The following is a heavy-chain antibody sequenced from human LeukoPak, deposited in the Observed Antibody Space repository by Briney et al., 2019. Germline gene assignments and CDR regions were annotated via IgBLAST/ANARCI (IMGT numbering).Heavy chain of an antibody. D-gene: IGHD6-13*01. Sequence: SVKVSCKASGGTFSSYAISWVRQAPGQGLVWMGGIIPIFGTANYAQKFQGRVTITADESTSTAYMELSSLRSEDTAVYYCASRSLGGIAAAGRFDPWGQGTLVTVSS. V-gene: IGHV1-69*13. J-gene: IGHJ5*02. CDR2: IIPIFGTA. CDR3: ASRSLGGIAAAGRFDP. CDR1: GGTFSSYA.